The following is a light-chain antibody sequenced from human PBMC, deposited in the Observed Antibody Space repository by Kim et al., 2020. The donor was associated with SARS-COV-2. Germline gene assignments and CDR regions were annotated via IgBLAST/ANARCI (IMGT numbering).Light chain of an antibody. CDR2: AAS. J-gene: IGKJ1*01. Sequence: AAVGDTVTITCRASQNISNYLDWFQQRPGKAPKLLICAASSLHRGVPSRFSGRGSGTDFTLTISRLQAEDFATYYCQQRYSGPPTFGRGTKVDIK. CDR1: QNISNY. CDR3: QQRYSGPPT. V-gene: IGKV1-39*01.